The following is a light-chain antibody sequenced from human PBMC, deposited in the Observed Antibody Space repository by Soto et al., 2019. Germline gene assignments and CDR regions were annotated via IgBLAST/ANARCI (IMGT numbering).Light chain of an antibody. CDR3: QAYDSGLSGPV. V-gene: IGLV1-40*01. J-gene: IGLJ1*01. Sequence: QSVLTQPPSVSGAPGQRVTVSCTGSSSNIGAGSDVQWYQQLPGTAPKLLIYGNSNRPSGVPDRFSGSKSGTSASLAITGLQAEDEADHYCQAYDSGLSGPVFGTGTKLTVL. CDR2: GNS. CDR1: SSNIGAGSD.